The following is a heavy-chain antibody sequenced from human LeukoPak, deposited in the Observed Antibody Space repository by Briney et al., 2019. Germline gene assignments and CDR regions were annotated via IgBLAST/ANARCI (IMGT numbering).Heavy chain of an antibody. Sequence: PSGTLSLTCTVSGGSISSGGYYWSWIRQHPGKGLEWIGYIYYSGSTYYNPSLKSRVTISVDTSKNQFSLKLSSVTAADTAVYYCARGSIAAAGIAAFDPWGQGTLVTVSS. J-gene: IGHJ5*02. CDR1: GGSISSGGYY. CDR2: IYYSGST. CDR3: ARGSIAAAGIAAFDP. D-gene: IGHD6-13*01. V-gene: IGHV4-31*03.